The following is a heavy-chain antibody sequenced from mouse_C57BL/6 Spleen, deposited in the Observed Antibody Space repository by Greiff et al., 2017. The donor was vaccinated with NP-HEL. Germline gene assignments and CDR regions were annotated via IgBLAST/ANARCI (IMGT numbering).Heavy chain of an antibody. CDR1: GYTFTSYW. J-gene: IGHJ2*01. CDR3: ARGTGDY. Sequence: VQLQQPGAELVKPGASVKLSCKASGYTFTSYWMPWVKQRPGQGLEWIGMINPNSGSTNYTEKFKGKATLTVDNSSSTVYMQLSSLTSEELAVYYCARGTGDYWGQGTTLTVSS. CDR2: INPNSGST. D-gene: IGHD3-3*01. V-gene: IGHV1-64*01.